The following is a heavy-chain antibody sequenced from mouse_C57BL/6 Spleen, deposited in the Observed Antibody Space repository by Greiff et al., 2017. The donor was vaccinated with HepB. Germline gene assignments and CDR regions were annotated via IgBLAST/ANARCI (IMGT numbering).Heavy chain of an antibody. J-gene: IGHJ4*01. CDR1: GYTFTSYW. V-gene: IGHV1-50*01. CDR2: IDPSDSYT. Sequence: VQLQQPGAELVKPGASVKLSCKASGYTFTSYWMQWVKQRPGQGLEWIGEIDPSDSYTNYNQKFKGKATLTVDTSSSTAYMQLSSLTSEDSAVYYCARGGDSYWGQGTSVTVSS. CDR3: ARGGDSY.